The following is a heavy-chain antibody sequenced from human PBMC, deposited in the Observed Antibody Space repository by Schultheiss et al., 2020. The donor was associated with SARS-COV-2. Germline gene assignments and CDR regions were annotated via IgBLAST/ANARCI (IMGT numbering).Heavy chain of an antibody. CDR2: IYPGDSDT. D-gene: IGHD4-17*01. CDR3: ARAPDYGDYRDAFDI. V-gene: IGHV5-51*01. J-gene: IGHJ3*02. Sequence: GGSLRLSCKGSGYSFTSYWIGWVRQMPGKGLEWMGIIYPGDSDTRYSPSFQGQVTISADKSISTAYLQWSSLKASDTAMYYCARAPDYGDYRDAFDIWGRGTMVTVSS. CDR1: GYSFTSYW.